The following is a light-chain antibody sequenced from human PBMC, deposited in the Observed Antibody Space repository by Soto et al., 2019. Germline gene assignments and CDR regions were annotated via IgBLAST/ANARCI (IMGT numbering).Light chain of an antibody. CDR3: VLYMGSGVGV. Sequence: QTVVTQEPSFSVSPGRTVTLTCGLSSGSVSTSYYPSWYQQTPGQAPRMLIYSTNTRSSGVPDRFSGSILGNKAALTITGAQADDESDYYCVLYMGSGVGVIGGGTKVTVL. J-gene: IGLJ3*02. CDR2: STN. V-gene: IGLV8-61*01. CDR1: SGSVSTSYY.